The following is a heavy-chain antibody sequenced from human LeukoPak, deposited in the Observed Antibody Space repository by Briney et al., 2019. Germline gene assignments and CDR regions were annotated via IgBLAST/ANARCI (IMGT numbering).Heavy chain of an antibody. Sequence: GGSLRLSCAASGFTFSSYGMHWVRQAPGKGLEWVAVISYDGSNKYYADSVKGRFTISRDNSKNTLYLQMNSLRAEDTAVYYCARDSTGFDYWGQGTLVTVSS. CDR3: ARDSTGFDY. CDR2: ISYDGSNK. CDR1: GFTFSSYG. J-gene: IGHJ4*02. V-gene: IGHV3-30*03.